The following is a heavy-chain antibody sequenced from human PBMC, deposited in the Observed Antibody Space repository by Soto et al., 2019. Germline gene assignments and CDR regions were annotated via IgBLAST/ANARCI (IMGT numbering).Heavy chain of an antibody. Sequence: PGGSLRLSCAASGFTFSSYDMHWVRQATGKGLEWVSAIGTAGDTYYPGSVKGRFTISRENAKNSLYLQMNSLRAGDTAVYYCARDRAVAGSDYYYYGMDVWGQGTTVTVSS. CDR2: IGTAGDT. CDR3: ARDRAVAGSDYYYYGMDV. D-gene: IGHD6-19*01. CDR1: GFTFSSYD. J-gene: IGHJ6*02. V-gene: IGHV3-13*01.